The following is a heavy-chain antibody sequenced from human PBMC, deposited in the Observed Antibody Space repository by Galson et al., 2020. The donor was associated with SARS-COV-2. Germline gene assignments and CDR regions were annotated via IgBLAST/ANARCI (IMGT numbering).Heavy chain of an antibody. CDR1: GYSFTTYW. CDR3: ARLTIKPEYASSYGVSGMDV. CDR2: IYPGDSDI. V-gene: IGHV5-51*01. J-gene: IGHJ6*02. Sequence: GESLKISCKGSGYSFTTYWIAWVRQVPGKGLEWMGTIYPGDSDIKYSPSFQGQVTISADKSINTAYLQWSSLKASDTAMYYCARLTIKPEYASSYGVSGMDVLGQGTAVTVSS. D-gene: IGHD6-6*01.